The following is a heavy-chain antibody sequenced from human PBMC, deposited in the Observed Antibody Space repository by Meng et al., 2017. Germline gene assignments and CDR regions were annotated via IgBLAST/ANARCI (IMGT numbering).Heavy chain of an antibody. V-gene: IGHV1-8*01. CDR2: VNPINGKT. D-gene: IGHD4-11*01. CDR1: VYLITSYD. Sequence: QVQLVQTGAEVKKPGASVKVSCKPSVYLITSYDSNWIRQAPGQGLEWMGWVNPINGKTGYAQKFQGRLTMTRDTSIRTAYMELSSLKSEDTAIYYCARGGDYSSWDYWGQGTLVTVSS. CDR3: ARGGDYSSWDY. J-gene: IGHJ4*02.